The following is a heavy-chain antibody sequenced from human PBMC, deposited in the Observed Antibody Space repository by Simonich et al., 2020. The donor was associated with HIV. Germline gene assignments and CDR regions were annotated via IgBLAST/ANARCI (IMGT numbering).Heavy chain of an antibody. CDR2: INHSGNT. CDR3: ARLTAGGLGEYFQH. CDR1: GGSFSVYY. D-gene: IGHD6-13*01. V-gene: IGHV4-34*01. J-gene: IGHJ1*01. Sequence: QVQLQQWGAGLLKPSETLSLTCAVYGGSFSVYYWSWIRQPPGKGLGWIGEINHSGNTNYNPSLKSRVTISVDTSKNQFSLKLSSVTAADTAVYYCARLTAGGLGEYFQHWGQGTLVTVSS.